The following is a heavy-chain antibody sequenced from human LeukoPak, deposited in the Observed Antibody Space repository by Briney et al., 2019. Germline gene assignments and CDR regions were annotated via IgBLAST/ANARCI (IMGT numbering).Heavy chain of an antibody. CDR1: GFTFSDYY. CDR3: ARGPAYGSGKFGPFDY. J-gene: IGHJ4*02. Sequence: GGSLRLSCAASGFTFSDYYMTWIRQAPGKGLEWVSYISSSGYTTYYADSVKGQFTISRDNANNSLFLQMNSLRAEDTAVYYCARGPAYGSGKFGPFDYWGQGTLVTVSS. V-gene: IGHV3-11*01. D-gene: IGHD3-10*01. CDR2: ISSSGYTT.